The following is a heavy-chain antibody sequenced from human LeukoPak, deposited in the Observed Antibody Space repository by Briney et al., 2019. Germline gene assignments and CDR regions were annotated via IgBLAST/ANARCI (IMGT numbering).Heavy chain of an antibody. Sequence: GGSLRLSCAASGFTVSSNYMSWVRQAPGKGLEWVSVIYSGGGTYYADSVKGRFTISRDNSKNTLYLQMNSLRAEDTAVYYCARDYSGYDFGGDYCYYYMDVWGKGTTVTVSS. J-gene: IGHJ6*03. V-gene: IGHV3-66*02. CDR1: GFTVSSNY. D-gene: IGHD5-12*01. CDR2: IYSGGGT. CDR3: ARDYSGYDFGGDYCYYYMDV.